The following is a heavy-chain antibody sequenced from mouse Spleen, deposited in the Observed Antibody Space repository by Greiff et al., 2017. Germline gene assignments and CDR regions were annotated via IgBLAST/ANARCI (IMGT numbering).Heavy chain of an antibody. CDR3: ARDKGGIYYDYDGYFDV. CDR1: GFTFSSYA. J-gene: IGHJ1*03. CDR2: ISDGGSYT. D-gene: IGHD2-4*01. V-gene: IGHV5-4*01. Sequence: EVMLVESGGGLVKPGGSLKLSCAASGFTFSSYAMSWVRQTPEKRLEWVATISDGGSYTYYPDNVKGRFTISRDNAKNNLYLQMSHLKSEDTAMYYCARDKGGIYYDYDGYFDVWGTGTTVTVSS.